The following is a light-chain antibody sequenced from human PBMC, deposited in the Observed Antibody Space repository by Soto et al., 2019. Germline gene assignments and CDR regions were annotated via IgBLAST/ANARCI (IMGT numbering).Light chain of an antibody. J-gene: IGLJ3*02. CDR3: ETWDSNTRV. V-gene: IGLV4-60*02. Sequence: QPVLTQSSSASASLGSSVKLTCTLSSGHSTYIIAWHQQQPGKAPRYLMNLEGSGRYNRWSGVPDRFSGSSSGADRYLTISHLQFEDEADYYCETWDSNTRVFGGRTKLTVL. CDR1: SGHSTYI. CDR2: LEGSGRY.